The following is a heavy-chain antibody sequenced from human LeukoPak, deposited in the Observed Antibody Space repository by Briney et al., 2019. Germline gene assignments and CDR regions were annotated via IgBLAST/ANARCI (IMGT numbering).Heavy chain of an antibody. V-gene: IGHV3-21*01. CDR1: GFTFSSYS. D-gene: IGHD6-13*01. CDR3: AKGGYSSRYYFDY. Sequence: GGSLRLSCAASGFTFSSYSMNWVRQAPGKGLEWVSSISSSSSYIYYADSVKGRFTISRDNAKNSLYLQMNSLRAEDTAVYYCAKGGYSSRYYFDYWGQGTLVTVSS. J-gene: IGHJ4*02. CDR2: ISSSSSYI.